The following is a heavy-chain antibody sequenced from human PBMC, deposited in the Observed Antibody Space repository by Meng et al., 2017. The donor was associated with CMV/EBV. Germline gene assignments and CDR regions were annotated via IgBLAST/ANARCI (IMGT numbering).Heavy chain of an antibody. Sequence: QVQLQQWGAGLLKPSETLSLTCAVYGGSFSGYYWSWIRQPPGKGLEWIGEINHSGSTNYNPSLKSRVTISVDTSKNQFSLKLSSVTAADTAVYYCARGVGATGKADYWGQGTLLTVSS. D-gene: IGHD1-26*01. V-gene: IGHV4-34*01. CDR2: INHSGST. CDR1: GGSFSGYY. J-gene: IGHJ4*02. CDR3: ARGVGATGKADY.